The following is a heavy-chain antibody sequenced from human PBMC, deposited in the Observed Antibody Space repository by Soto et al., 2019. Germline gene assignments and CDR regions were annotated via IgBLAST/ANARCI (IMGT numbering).Heavy chain of an antibody. J-gene: IGHJ4*02. CDR3: ARDRDDYGSGNYYNRIDF. CDR2: IIPIFGTP. CDR1: GGIFSTYA. D-gene: IGHD3-10*01. Sequence: QVQLVQSGAEVKKPGSSVKVSCKASGGIFSTYAISWLRQAPGQGLEWMGGIIPIFGTPNYAQRFQGRVTISADESTSTAYMELSRLRSVDTAVYCCARDRDDYGSGNYYNRIDFWGQGTLVTVSS. V-gene: IGHV1-69*01.